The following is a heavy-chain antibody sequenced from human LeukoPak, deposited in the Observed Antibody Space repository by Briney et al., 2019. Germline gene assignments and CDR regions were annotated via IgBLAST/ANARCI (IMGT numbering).Heavy chain of an antibody. CDR2: TYYSGRT. CDR1: GGSISSGGYY. J-gene: IGHJ4*02. V-gene: IGHV4-31*03. CDR3: ARYSGYDGVDY. D-gene: IGHD5-12*01. Sequence: SETLSLTCTVSGGSISSGGYYWSWIRQHPGQGLEWIGYTYYSGRTNYNPSLKSRVTISVDTSKNQFSLKLGSVTAADTAVYYCARYSGYDGVDYWGQGTLVTVSS.